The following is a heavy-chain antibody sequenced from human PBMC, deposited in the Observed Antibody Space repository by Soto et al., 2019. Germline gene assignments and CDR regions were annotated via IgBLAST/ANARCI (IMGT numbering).Heavy chain of an antibody. Sequence: KISCKGSGHSFTSYWISWVRQAPGQGLEWMGGIIPIFGTANYAQKFQGRVTITADESTSTAYMELSSLRSEDTAVYYCASLYYYDSSGYYYEIDYWGQGTLVTVS. CDR1: GHSFTSYW. CDR2: IIPIFGTA. J-gene: IGHJ4*02. D-gene: IGHD3-22*01. CDR3: ASLYYYDSSGYYYEIDY. V-gene: IGHV1-69*01.